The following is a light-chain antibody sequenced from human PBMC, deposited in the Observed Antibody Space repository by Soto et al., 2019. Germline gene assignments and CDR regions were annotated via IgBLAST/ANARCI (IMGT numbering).Light chain of an antibody. CDR3: YSYAGSYSYYV. J-gene: IGLJ1*01. CDR1: SSDVGNYNL. Sequence: QSALTQPASVSGSPGQSIAISCTGTSSDVGNYNLVSWYQQHPGKAPRLMIFEVNKRPSGVSDRFSGSKSGNTASLTISGLQADDEADYYCYSYAGSYSYYVFGAGTKVTVL. V-gene: IGLV2-23*02. CDR2: EVN.